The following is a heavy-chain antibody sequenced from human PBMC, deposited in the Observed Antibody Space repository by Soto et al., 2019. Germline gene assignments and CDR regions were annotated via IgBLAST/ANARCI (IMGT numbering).Heavy chain of an antibody. CDR1: GYTFTSYY. CDR3: ARDAVNIAAAGTGAFDI. CDR2: INPSGGST. Sequence: ASVKVSCKASGYTFTSYYMHWVRQAPEQGLEWMGIINPSGGSTSYAQKFQGRVTMTRDTSTSTVYMELSSLRSEDTAVYFCARDAVNIAAAGTGAFDIWGQGTMVTVSS. J-gene: IGHJ3*02. D-gene: IGHD6-13*01. V-gene: IGHV1-46*03.